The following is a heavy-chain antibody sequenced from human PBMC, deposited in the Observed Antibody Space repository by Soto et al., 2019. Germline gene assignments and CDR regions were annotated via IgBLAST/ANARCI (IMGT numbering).Heavy chain of an antibody. CDR2: ISGSGGST. D-gene: IGHD6-13*01. CDR3: AKKAAAGIVFNWFDP. Sequence: GGSLRLSCAASGFTFSSYAMSWVHQAPGKGLEWVSAISGSGGSTYYADSVKGRFTISRDNSKNTLYLQMNSLRAEDTAVYYCAKKAAAGIVFNWFDPWGQGTLVTVSS. V-gene: IGHV3-23*01. J-gene: IGHJ5*02. CDR1: GFTFSSYA.